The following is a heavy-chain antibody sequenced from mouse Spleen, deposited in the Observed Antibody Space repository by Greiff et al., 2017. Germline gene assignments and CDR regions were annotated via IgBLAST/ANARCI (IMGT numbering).Heavy chain of an antibody. Sequence: EVKLMESGGGLVKPGGSLKLSCAASGFTFSDYGMHWVRQAPEKGLEWVAYISSGSSTIYYADTVKGRFTISRDNAKNTLFLQMTSLRSEDTAMYYCARRDGYAGGYYAMDYWGQGTSVTVSS. J-gene: IGHJ4*01. CDR2: ISSGSSTI. CDR1: GFTFSDYG. V-gene: IGHV5-17*01. CDR3: ARRDGYAGGYYAMDY. D-gene: IGHD2-2*01.